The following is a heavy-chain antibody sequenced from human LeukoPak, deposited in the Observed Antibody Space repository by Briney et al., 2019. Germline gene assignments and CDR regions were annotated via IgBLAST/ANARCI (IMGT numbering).Heavy chain of an antibody. V-gene: IGHV4-59*08. J-gene: IGHJ5*02. CDR3: ARLTRFVSGVLNPLDP. CDR2: VYSSGYT. Sequence: PSETLSLTCTVSGGSIGNYCWSWIRQPPGKGLEWIGYVYSSGYTNYNPSLKSRVTISVDTSNNHFSLRLSSVTAADTAVYYCARLTRFVSGVLNPLDPWGQGTLVTVSS. CDR1: GGSIGNYC. D-gene: IGHD3-3*01.